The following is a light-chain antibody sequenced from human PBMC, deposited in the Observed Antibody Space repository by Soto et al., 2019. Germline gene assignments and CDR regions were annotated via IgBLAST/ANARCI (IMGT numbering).Light chain of an antibody. CDR3: QQHHSTPTPPT. CDR1: QSLLYSSNNKNY. V-gene: IGKV4-1*01. Sequence: DIVMTQSPDSLAVSLGERATINCKSSQSLLYSSNNKNYLAWYQQKSGQPPKPVIYWASTRESRVPDRFSGSGSGTDFSLTVSSLQAEDVAVCCGQQHHSTPTPPTFGQGTKLEIK. J-gene: IGKJ2*01. CDR2: WAS.